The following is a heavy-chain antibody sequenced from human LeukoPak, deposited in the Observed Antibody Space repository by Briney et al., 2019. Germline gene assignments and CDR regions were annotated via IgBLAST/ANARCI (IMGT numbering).Heavy chain of an antibody. D-gene: IGHD5-18*01. CDR1: GYTFTAFF. CDR2: INPNSGGT. J-gene: IGHJ4*02. V-gene: IGHV1-2*02. Sequence: ASVKVSCKASGYTFTAFFMHWVRHAPGQGLEWMGWINPNSGGTNYAQKFQGRFTMTRETSISTAYMELSRLRSDDTAVYYCARIHDTSMGKFDYWGQGTLVTVSS. CDR3: ARIHDTSMGKFDY.